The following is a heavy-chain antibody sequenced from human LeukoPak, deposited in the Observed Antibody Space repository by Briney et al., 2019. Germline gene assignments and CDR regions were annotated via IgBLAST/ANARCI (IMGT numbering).Heavy chain of an antibody. CDR1: RFTFSDYY. Sequence: PGGSLRLSCAASRFTFSDYYMSWIRQAPGKGLEWVSYISSSGSTIYYADSVRGRFTISRDNPKNSLYLQMNSLRAEDTAVYYRARGRSVAGTPDYWGQGTLVTVSS. CDR2: ISSSGSTI. V-gene: IGHV3-11*04. CDR3: ARGRSVAGTPDY. D-gene: IGHD6-19*01. J-gene: IGHJ4*02.